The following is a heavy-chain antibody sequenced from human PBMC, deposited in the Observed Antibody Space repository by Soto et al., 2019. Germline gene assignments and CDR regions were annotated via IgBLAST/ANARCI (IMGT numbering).Heavy chain of an antibody. CDR3: ARGDSSGYYGDAFDI. CDR2: IYHSGST. Sequence: QLQLQESGSGLVKPSQTLSLTCAVSGGSISSGGYSWSWIRQPPGKGLEWIGYIYHSGSTYYNPSLKSRVTISVDRSKNQFSLKLSSVTAADTAVYYCARGDSSGYYGDAFDIWGQGTMVTVSS. J-gene: IGHJ3*02. CDR1: GGSISSGGYS. D-gene: IGHD3-22*01. V-gene: IGHV4-30-2*01.